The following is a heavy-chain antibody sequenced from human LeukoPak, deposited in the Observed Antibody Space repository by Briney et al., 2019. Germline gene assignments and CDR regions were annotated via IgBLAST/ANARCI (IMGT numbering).Heavy chain of an antibody. CDR3: ARSISSGWYFYFDY. CDR1: GGSISSYY. D-gene: IGHD6-19*01. V-gene: IGHV4-4*07. J-gene: IGHJ4*02. CDR2: IYTSGST. Sequence: SETLSLTCTVSGGSISSYYWSWIRQPAGKGLEWIGRIYTSGSTNYNPSLKSRVTMSVDTSKNQFSLKLSSVTAADTAVYYCARSISSGWYFYFDYWGQGTLVTVSS.